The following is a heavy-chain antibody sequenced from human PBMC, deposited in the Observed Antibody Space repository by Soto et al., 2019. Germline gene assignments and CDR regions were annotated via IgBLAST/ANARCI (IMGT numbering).Heavy chain of an antibody. J-gene: IGHJ6*02. CDR1: EFTFSNYA. Sequence: QERLVESGGGVVQPGTSLRLSCAAAEFTFSNYAMHWVRQAPGMGLEWVAVIWYDESKKYYADSAKGRFTISRDNSKNTVYLQMNSLRAEDTAVYYCARDDYGMDVWGQGTTVTVSS. CDR3: ARDDYGMDV. CDR2: IWYDESKK. V-gene: IGHV3-33*01.